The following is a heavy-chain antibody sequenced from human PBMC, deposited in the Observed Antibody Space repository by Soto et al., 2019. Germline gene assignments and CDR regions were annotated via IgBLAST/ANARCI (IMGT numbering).Heavy chain of an antibody. V-gene: IGHV5-51*01. D-gene: IGHD6-13*01. CDR3: ARSSGYSSSWYSYYYYGMDV. J-gene: IGHJ6*02. Sequence: GESQKTSCKGAGYTFTEYWIVWVRQLPGKGLEGMGSIYPGDSDTRYSPSFQGHVTITVDKSTGTAYLQWNTLKASDTAMYYCARSSGYSSSWYSYYYYGMDVWGQGTTVTVSS. CDR1: GYTFTEYW. CDR2: IYPGDSDT.